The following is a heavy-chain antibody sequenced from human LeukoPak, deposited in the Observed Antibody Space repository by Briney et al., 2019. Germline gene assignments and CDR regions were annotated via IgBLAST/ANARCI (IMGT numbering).Heavy chain of an antibody. J-gene: IGHJ4*02. CDR3: ARAPVTVTTTGPSYFDY. Sequence: SQTLSLTCTVSGGSISSGGYYWSWIRQPAVKGLEWIWYIYYSGSTYYNPSLKSRVTISVDTSKNQFSLKLSSVTAADTAVYYCARAPVTVTTTGPSYFDYWGQGTLVTVSS. V-gene: IGHV4-31*03. CDR2: IYYSGST. D-gene: IGHD4-17*01. CDR1: GGSISSGGYY.